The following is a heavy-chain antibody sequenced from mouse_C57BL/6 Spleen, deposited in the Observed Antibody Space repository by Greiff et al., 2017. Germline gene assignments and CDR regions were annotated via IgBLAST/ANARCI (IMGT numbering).Heavy chain of an antibody. D-gene: IGHD2-1*01. Sequence: QVQLQQPGAELVKPGASVKMSCKASGYTFTSYWITWVKQRPGQGLEWIGDIYPGSGSTNYNEKFKSKATLTVDTSSSTAYMQLSGLTSEDSAVYYCARGYGNYGDYFDYWGQGTTLTVSS. J-gene: IGHJ2*01. CDR2: IYPGSGST. CDR3: ARGYGNYGDYFDY. CDR1: GYTFTSYW. V-gene: IGHV1-55*01.